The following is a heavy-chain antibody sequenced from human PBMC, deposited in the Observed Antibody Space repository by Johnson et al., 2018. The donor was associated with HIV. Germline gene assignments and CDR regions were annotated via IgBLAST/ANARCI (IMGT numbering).Heavy chain of an antibody. Sequence: QVQLVESGGGLVKPGGSLRLSCAASGFTFSSYAMHWVRQAPGKGLEWVSVIYSGGSTYYADSVKGRFTISRANSKNTLYLQMNSLRAEDTAVYYCAKDPLTIFGVVIAPGDAFDIWGQGTMVTVSS. V-gene: IGHV3-NL1*01. CDR2: IYSGGST. D-gene: IGHD3-3*01. J-gene: IGHJ3*02. CDR1: GFTFSSYA. CDR3: AKDPLTIFGVVIAPGDAFDI.